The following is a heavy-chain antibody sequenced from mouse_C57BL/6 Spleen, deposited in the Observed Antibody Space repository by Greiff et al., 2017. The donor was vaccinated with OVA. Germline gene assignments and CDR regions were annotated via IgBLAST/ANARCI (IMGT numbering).Heavy chain of an antibody. CDR2: IDPSDSYT. CDR1: GYTFTSYW. CDR3: ARKPSTTGGYAMDY. Sequence: VQLQQPGAELVMPGASVKLSCKASGYTFTSYWMHWVKQRPGQGLEWIGEIDPSDSYTNYNQKFKGKSTLTVDKSSSTAYMQLSSLTSEDSAVYYCARKPSTTGGYAMDYWGQGTSVTVSS. J-gene: IGHJ4*01. V-gene: IGHV1-69*01. D-gene: IGHD6-1*01.